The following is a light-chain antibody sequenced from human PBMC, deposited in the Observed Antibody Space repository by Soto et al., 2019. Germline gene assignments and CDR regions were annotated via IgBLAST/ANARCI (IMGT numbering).Light chain of an antibody. Sequence: QSALTQPASVSGSPGQSITISCTGTSSDVGGYTYVSWYQHHPGKAPKLLIYDVSNRPSGVSNRFSGSKSGNTASLTISGLQAEDEADYYCSSHTSSSTWVFGGGTKVTVL. CDR3: SSHTSSSTWV. CDR2: DVS. J-gene: IGLJ3*02. V-gene: IGLV2-14*03. CDR1: SSDVGGYTY.